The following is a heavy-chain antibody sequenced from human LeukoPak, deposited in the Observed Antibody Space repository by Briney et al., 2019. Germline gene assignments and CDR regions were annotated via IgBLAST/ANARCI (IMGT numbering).Heavy chain of an antibody. CDR3: ARDLVIVVVPAAIEYRGWFDP. CDR1: GGSISSYY. V-gene: IGHV4-4*07. Sequence: PSETLSLTXTVSGGSISSYYWSWIRQPAGKGLEWIGRIYTSGSTNYNPSLKSRVTMSVDTSKNQFSLKLSSVTAADTAVYYCARDLVIVVVPAAIEYRGWFDPWGQGTLVTVSS. CDR2: IYTSGST. J-gene: IGHJ5*02. D-gene: IGHD2-2*01.